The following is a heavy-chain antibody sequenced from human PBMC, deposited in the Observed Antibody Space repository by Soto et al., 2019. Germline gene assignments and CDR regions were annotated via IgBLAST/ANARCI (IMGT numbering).Heavy chain of an antibody. J-gene: IGHJ6*02. Sequence: GGSLRLSCAASGFTFSSYAMHWVRQAPGKGLEWVVVISYDGSNKYYADSVKGRFTISRDNSKNTLYLQMNSLRAEDTAVYYCASSGNYYYCGMDVWGQGTTVTVS. CDR3: ASSGNYYYCGMDV. CDR2: ISYDGSNK. V-gene: IGHV3-30-3*01. CDR1: GFTFSSYA.